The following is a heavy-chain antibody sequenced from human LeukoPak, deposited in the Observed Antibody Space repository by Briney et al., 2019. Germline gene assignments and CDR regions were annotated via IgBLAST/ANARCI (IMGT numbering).Heavy chain of an antibody. CDR2: IHYSGST. CDR1: GDSITTNTYY. D-gene: IGHD6-19*01. V-gene: IGHV4-39*02. J-gene: IGHJ4*02. CDR3: AAAVAGQRPDY. Sequence: SETLSLTCIVSGDSITTNTYYWGWIRQPPGKGLEWIANIHYSGSTYHNPSLKSRVTISVDTSKNHFSLKLGSVTAADTAVYYCAAAVAGQRPDYWGQGTLVTVSS.